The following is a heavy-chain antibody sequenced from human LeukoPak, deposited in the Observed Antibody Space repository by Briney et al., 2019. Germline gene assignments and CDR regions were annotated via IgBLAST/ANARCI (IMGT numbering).Heavy chain of an antibody. CDR2: INPNSGGT. D-gene: IGHD6-13*01. CDR3: ARAAAGDYYYYYMDV. J-gene: IGHJ6*03. CDR1: GYTFTGYY. Sequence: ASVKVSCKASGYTFTGYYMHWVRQAPGQGLEWMGWINPNSGGTNYAQKFQGRVTITRDTSISTAYMELSRLRSDDTAVYYCARAAAGDYYYYYMDVWGKGTTVTVSS. V-gene: IGHV1-2*02.